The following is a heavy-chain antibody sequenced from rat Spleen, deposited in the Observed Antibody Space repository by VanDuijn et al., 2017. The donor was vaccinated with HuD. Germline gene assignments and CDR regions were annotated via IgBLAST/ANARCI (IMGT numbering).Heavy chain of an antibody. D-gene: IGHD1-10*01. CDR2: ISYDDGST. CDR3: TREEDYNTTY. Sequence: EVQLVESGGGLVQPGRSLKLSCAASGFTFSDYYMAWVRQALTKGLEWVASISYDDGSTYYRDSVKGRFTISRDNAKSSLYLQMNSLRSEDTATYYCTREEDYNTTYWGQGVMVTVSS. J-gene: IGHJ2*01. CDR1: GFTFSDYY. V-gene: IGHV5-20*01.